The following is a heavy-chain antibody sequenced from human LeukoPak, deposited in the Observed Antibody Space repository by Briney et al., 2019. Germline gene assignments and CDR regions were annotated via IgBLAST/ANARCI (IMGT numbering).Heavy chain of an antibody. CDR2: ISGSGGST. Sequence: GGSLRLSCAASGFTFSSYAMSWVRQAPGKGLEWVSAISGSGGSTYYADSVKGRFTISRDNSKNTLYLQMNSLRAEDTAVYYCAKDSQGVRGVIRGGFRPAYFDYWGQGTLVTVSS. D-gene: IGHD3-10*01. CDR3: AKDSQGVRGVIRGGFRPAYFDY. V-gene: IGHV3-23*01. J-gene: IGHJ4*02. CDR1: GFTFSSYA.